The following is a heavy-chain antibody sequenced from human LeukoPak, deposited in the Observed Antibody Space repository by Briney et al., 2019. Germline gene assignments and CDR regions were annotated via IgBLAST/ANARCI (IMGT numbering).Heavy chain of an antibody. V-gene: IGHV1-18*01. D-gene: IGHD3-10*01. Sequence: ASVKVSCKASGYTFTSYGISWVRQAPGQGLEWMGWIGAYNGNTNYAQKLQGRVTMTTDTSTSTAYMELRSLRSDDTAVYYCARGPMYGSGTLDWFDPWGQGTLVTVSS. CDR2: IGAYNGNT. CDR1: GYTFTSYG. J-gene: IGHJ5*02. CDR3: ARGPMYGSGTLDWFDP.